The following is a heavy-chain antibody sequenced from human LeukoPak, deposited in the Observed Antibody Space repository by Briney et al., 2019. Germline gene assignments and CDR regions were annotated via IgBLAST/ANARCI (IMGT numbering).Heavy chain of an antibody. CDR3: ARQTGSGLFSLP. CDR2: IYFSGGT. D-gene: IGHD3-10*01. V-gene: IGHV4-39*01. Sequence: MSSETLSLTCTVSGDSISSSNCYWGWIRQPPGKGLEWIRSIYFSGGTYYNASLKSRVTISVDTSKNQFSLKLSSVTAADTAVYYCARQTGSGLFSLPGGQGTLVTVSS. CDR1: GDSISSSNCY. J-gene: IGHJ4*02.